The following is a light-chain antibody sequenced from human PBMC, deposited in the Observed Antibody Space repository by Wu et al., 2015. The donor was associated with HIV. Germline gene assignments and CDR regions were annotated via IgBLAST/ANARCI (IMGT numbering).Light chain of an antibody. Sequence: DIQMTQSPSSLSASVGDRVTISCRASQGIDDCLAWYQQKPGKAPRLLLFEASRLERGVPSRFSGSGSGTDYTLTISSLQSEDFATYYCQQYYSNLYSFGQGTKLEVK. V-gene: IGKV1-NL1*01. CDR2: EAS. J-gene: IGKJ2*03. CDR1: QGIDDC. CDR3: QQYYSNLYS.